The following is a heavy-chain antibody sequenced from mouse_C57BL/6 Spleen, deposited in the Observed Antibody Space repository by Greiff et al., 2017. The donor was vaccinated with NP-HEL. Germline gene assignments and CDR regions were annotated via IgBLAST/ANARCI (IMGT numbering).Heavy chain of an antibody. CDR2: ISSGSSTI. V-gene: IGHV5-17*01. CDR1: GFTFSDYG. CDR3: ARGSGSSFFAY. D-gene: IGHD1-1*01. J-gene: IGHJ3*01. Sequence: EVQLQESGGGLVKPGGSLKLSCAASGFTFSDYGMHWVRQAPEQGLEWVAYISSGSSTIYYADTVKGRFTISSDNAKNTLFLQMTSLRSEDTAMYYCARGSGSSFFAYWGQGTLVTVSA.